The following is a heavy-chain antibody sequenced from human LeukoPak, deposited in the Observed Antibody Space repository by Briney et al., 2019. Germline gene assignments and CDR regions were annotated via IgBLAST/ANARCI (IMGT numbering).Heavy chain of an antibody. V-gene: IGHV4-59*08. D-gene: IGHD2-2*01. J-gene: IGHJ6*03. CDR3: ARHGNLVVPANYYYMDV. CDR2: IYYSGST. CDR1: GGSISSYY. Sequence: SETLSLTCTVSGGSISSYYWSWIRQPPGKGLEWIGYIYYSGSTNYNPPLKSRVTISVDTSKNQFSLKPSSVTAADTAVYYCARHGNLVVPANYYYMDVWGKGTTVTVSS.